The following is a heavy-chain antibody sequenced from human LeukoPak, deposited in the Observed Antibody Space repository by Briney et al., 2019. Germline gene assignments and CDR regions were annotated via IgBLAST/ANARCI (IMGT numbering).Heavy chain of an antibody. D-gene: IGHD6-13*01. CDR2: ISAYNGNT. V-gene: IGHV1-18*01. Sequence: APVKVSCKASGYTFTSYGISWVRQAPGQGLEWMGWISAYNGNTNYAQKLQGRVTMTTDTSTSTAYMELRSLRSDDTAVYYCARDIPAAGKFDYWGQETLVTVSS. CDR1: GYTFTSYG. CDR3: ARDIPAAGKFDY. J-gene: IGHJ4*02.